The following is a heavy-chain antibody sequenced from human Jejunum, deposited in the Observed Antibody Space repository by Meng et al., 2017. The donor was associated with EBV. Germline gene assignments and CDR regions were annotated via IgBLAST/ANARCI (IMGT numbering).Heavy chain of an antibody. V-gene: IGHV1-8*02. CDR1: GYTFTSYD. CDR2: MSPNSCNT. CDR3: ARGVAAGFDY. Sequence: LQLLQCGAEVKNPGASVKVSCKASGYTFTSYDINWVRQATGQGPEWMGWMSPNSCNTGYAQKFQGRVTLTRDTSISTAYMELSSLRSEDTAVYYCARGVAAGFDYWGQGTLVTVSS. D-gene: IGHD6-13*01. J-gene: IGHJ4*02.